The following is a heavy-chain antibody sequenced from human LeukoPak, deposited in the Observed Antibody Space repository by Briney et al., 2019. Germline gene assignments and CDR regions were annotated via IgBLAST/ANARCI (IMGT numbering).Heavy chain of an antibody. CDR1: GGSFSGYY. CDR3: ARLRRRFLEWLLSANRGYYYMDV. CDR2: INHSGST. D-gene: IGHD3-3*01. J-gene: IGHJ6*03. Sequence: SETLSLTCAVYGGSFSGYYWSWIPRPPGKGLEWIGEINHSGSTKYNTSLKSRVTISVDTSKNQFSLKLSSVTAADTAVYYCARLRRRFLEWLLSANRGYYYMDVWGKGTTVTVSS. V-gene: IGHV4-34*01.